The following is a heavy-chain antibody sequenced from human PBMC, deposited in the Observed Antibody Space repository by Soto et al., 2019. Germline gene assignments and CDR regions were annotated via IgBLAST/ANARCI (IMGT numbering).Heavy chain of an antibody. J-gene: IGHJ6*03. V-gene: IGHV1-18*01. CDR3: ARRVIAAVGPYYYYDYMDV. CDR1: GYTFTSYG. Sequence: QVQLVQSGAEVKKPGASVKVSCKASGYTFTSYGISWVRQAPGQGLEWMGWSSAYNGNTNYAQKLQGRVTMTTDTSTSTAYMELRSLRSDDKAVYYCARRVIAAVGPYYYYDYMDVWGKGTTVTVSS. D-gene: IGHD6-13*01. CDR2: SSAYNGNT.